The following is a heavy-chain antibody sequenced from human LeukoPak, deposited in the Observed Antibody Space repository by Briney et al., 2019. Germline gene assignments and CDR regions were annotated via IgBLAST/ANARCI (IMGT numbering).Heavy chain of an antibody. D-gene: IGHD1-26*01. CDR1: GFTFDDYA. CDR3: ASGGIYYGAAFDF. CDR2: IKQDGSEK. Sequence: PGGSLRLSCAASGFTFDDYAMSWVRQAPGKGLEWVANIKQDGSEKYYVDSVKGRFTISRDNAKNSLYLQMNSLRAEDTALYYCASGGIYYGAAFDFWGQGTLVTVSS. V-gene: IGHV3-7*03. J-gene: IGHJ4*02.